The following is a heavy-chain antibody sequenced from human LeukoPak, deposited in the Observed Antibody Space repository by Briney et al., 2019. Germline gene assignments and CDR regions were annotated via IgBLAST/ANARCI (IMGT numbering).Heavy chain of an antibody. CDR1: GDSVSSNSGA. CDR3: ARRRTTGDFDY. Sequence: SQTLSLTCAISGDSVSSNSGAWNWIRQSPSRGLEWLGRTYYRSNWYNDYAESVKSRITINPDKSRNQFSLQLDSVTPEDTAMYYCARRRTTGDFDYWGQGTLVTVSS. V-gene: IGHV6-1*01. D-gene: IGHD1-1*01. J-gene: IGHJ4*02. CDR2: TYYRSNWYN.